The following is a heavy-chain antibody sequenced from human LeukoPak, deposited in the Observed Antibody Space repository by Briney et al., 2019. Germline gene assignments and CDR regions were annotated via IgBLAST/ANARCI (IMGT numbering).Heavy chain of an antibody. V-gene: IGHV3-30*02. CDR2: IRYDGSNK. D-gene: IGHD1/OR15-1a*01. J-gene: IGHJ4*02. CDR1: GFTFSSYG. CDR3: AKDGNMVAHIDY. Sequence: GGSLRLSCAASGFTFSSYGMHWVRQAPGKGLEWVAFIRYDGSNKYYADSVKGRFTISRDNSKNTLYLQMNSLRAEDTAVYYCAKDGNMVAHIDYWGQGTLVTVSS.